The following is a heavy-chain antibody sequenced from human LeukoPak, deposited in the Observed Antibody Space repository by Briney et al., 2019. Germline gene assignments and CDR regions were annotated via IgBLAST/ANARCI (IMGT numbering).Heavy chain of an antibody. CDR2: IRAYNGNT. Sequence: GSSVTVSCKPSFYTFTSYGISWVRQAPGQRLEWIGWIRAYNGNTNYAQKLQGRVTMTTDTSTSTAYMELRRLRSDDTAVYYCARGGPYSYGSGSYFGTYFDYWGQGTLVTVSS. D-gene: IGHD3-10*01. J-gene: IGHJ4*02. V-gene: IGHV1-18*01. CDR1: FYTFTSYG. CDR3: ARGGPYSYGSGSYFGTYFDY.